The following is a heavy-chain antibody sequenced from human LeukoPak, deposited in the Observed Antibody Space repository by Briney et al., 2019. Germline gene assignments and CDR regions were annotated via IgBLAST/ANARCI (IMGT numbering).Heavy chain of an antibody. CDR2: ISWSSDPI. D-gene: IGHD6-19*01. V-gene: IGHV3-9*01. CDR3: AKDGAVTGSGPYYYGMDV. J-gene: IGHJ6*02. CDR1: GFIFDDYA. Sequence: GGSLRLSCAASGFIFDDYAMHWVRQAPGKGLEWVSGISWSSDPIGYADSVKGRFTISRDNAKNSLYLQMSSLRAEDTALYYCAKDGAVTGSGPYYYGMDVWGQGTTVTVSS.